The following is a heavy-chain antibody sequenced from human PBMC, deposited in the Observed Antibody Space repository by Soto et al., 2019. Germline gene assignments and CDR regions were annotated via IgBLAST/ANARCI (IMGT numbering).Heavy chain of an antibody. V-gene: IGHV1-2*04. CDR2: INPNSGVT. CDR3: ARESGGATATLDYYNFYMDV. J-gene: IGHJ6*03. D-gene: IGHD5-12*01. CDR1: GDSFNDYY. Sequence: QVQLVQSGAEVRKPGASVTVSCRSSGDSFNDYYIHWVRQAPGQGLEWMGWINPNSGVTKYAQTFQGWVGMTRDTSIRTVYMQLSRLRSDDTAVYYCARESGGATATLDYYNFYMDVWGTGTTVTVSS.